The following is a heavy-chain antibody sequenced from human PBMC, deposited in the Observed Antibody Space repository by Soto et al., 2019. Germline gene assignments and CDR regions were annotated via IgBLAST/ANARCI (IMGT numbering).Heavy chain of an antibody. D-gene: IGHD2-15*01. V-gene: IGHV1-2*02. CDR3: VTVFATDFDY. Sequence: QVQLLQSGAEVKKPGASVKVSCKASGYTFIGYYMHWVRQAPGQGLEWMGWINPNSGGTNYAQKFQGRVSMTRDTSISTAYMELSRLRSDDTALYYCVTVFATDFDYWGQGTLVTVSS. CDR1: GYTFIGYY. J-gene: IGHJ4*02. CDR2: INPNSGGT.